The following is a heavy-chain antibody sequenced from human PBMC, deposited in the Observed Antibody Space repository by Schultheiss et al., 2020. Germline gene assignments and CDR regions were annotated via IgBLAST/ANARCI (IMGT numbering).Heavy chain of an antibody. D-gene: IGHD4-17*01. J-gene: IGHJ4*02. CDR3: AKGGGYGDPLHY. Sequence: SETLSLTCAVSGDSISTTNRWNWVRQPPGKGLEWIGEIYHSAGPNYNPSLKSRVTMSVDKSNNQCSLNLNSVTGADTAVYYCAKGGGYGDPLHYWGQGTLVTVSS. V-gene: IGHV4-4*02. CDR2: IYHSAGP. CDR1: GDSISTTNR.